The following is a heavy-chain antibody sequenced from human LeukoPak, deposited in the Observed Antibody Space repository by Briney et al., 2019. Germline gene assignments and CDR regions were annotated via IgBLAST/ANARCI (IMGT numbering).Heavy chain of an antibody. CDR2: IYYSGYT. Sequence: SETLSLTCTVSGASISSYYWSWIRQPPGKGLEWIGCIYYSGYTNYNPSLKSRVTMSVDTSKNQFSLKVSSVTAADTAVYYCARDPGPYSTTTSCYVDYWGRGTLVTVSS. CDR1: GASISSYY. D-gene: IGHD2-2*01. V-gene: IGHV4-59*01. CDR3: ARDPGPYSTTTSCYVDY. J-gene: IGHJ4*02.